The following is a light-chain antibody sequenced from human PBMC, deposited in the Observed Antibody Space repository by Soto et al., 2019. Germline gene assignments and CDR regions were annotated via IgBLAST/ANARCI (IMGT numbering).Light chain of an antibody. CDR1: QTVRNNY. V-gene: IGKV3-20*01. CDR3: QQFSSYPLT. Sequence: EIVFTQAPSRPSLSPGERATHSCKASQTVRNNYLAWYQQKPGQAPKLLIYDASSRATGIPDRFSGGGSGTDFILTISRLEPEDFAVYYCQQFSSYPLTFGGGTKVDIK. J-gene: IGKJ4*01. CDR2: DAS.